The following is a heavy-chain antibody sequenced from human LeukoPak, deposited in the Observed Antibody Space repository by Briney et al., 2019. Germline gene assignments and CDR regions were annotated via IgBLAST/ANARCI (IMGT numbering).Heavy chain of an antibody. CDR3: ATPLPYYYDSSVDY. J-gene: IGHJ4*02. D-gene: IGHD3-22*01. CDR1: GYTLTELS. V-gene: IGHV1-24*01. Sequence: ASVKVSCKVSGYTLTELSMHWVRQAPGKGLEWMGGFDPEDGETIYAQKFQGRVTMTEDTSTDTAYMELSSLRSEDTAVYYCATPLPYYYDSSVDYWGQGTLVTVSS. CDR2: FDPEDGET.